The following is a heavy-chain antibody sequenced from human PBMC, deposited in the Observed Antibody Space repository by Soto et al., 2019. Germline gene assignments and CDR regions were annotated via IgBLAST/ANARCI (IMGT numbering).Heavy chain of an antibody. J-gene: IGHJ4*02. Sequence: QVQLQESGPGLVKPSETLSLTCTVSNDSISTYYWTWIRQPPGKGLEWIGFIYYSGSTNYNPSLQIRVTISVDTSKNQFSLKMNSVTAADPAVYYCASPGRDWGALHYWGQGTLVTVSS. CDR2: IYYSGST. CDR3: ASPGRDWGALHY. V-gene: IGHV4-59*08. D-gene: IGHD7-27*01. CDR1: NDSISTYY.